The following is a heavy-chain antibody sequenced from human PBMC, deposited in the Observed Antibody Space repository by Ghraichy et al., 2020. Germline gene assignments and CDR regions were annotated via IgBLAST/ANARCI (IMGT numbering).Heavy chain of an antibody. CDR2: IFNSGTT. Sequence: GSLRLSCAASGFIFSNNYMSWVRQAPGKGLEWVSVIFNSGTTYYADSVKGRFTSSRDNSKNALYLEMNSLRAEDTAVYYCARGYDFWTWGQGTLVTVSS. CDR1: GFIFSNNY. D-gene: IGHD3-3*01. J-gene: IGHJ5*02. CDR3: ARGYDFWT. V-gene: IGHV3-66*02.